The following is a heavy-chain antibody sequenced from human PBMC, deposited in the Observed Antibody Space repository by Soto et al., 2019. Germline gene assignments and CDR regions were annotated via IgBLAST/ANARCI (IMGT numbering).Heavy chain of an antibody. CDR1: GFTFGDFA. D-gene: IGHD2-15*01. CDR3: TRSLSFVASGRDCFDP. J-gene: IGHJ5*02. Sequence: EVQLVESGGGLVQPGRSLRLSCTPSGFTFGDFAMSWFRKAPGKGLEWIAFITSGLYGATTTYAASVKDRFTISRDDSKSIAYLQMNSLKTEDTAMYYCTRSLSFVASGRDCFDPWGQGTLVTVSS. CDR2: ITSGLYGATT. V-gene: IGHV3-49*03.